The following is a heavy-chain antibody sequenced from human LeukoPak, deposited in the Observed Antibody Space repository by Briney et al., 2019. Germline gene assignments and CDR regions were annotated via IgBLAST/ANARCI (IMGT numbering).Heavy chain of an antibody. CDR3: ARVNKAYYYDPLYYFDY. J-gene: IGHJ4*02. Sequence: SETLSLTCTVAGVSISGYYWSWIRQPPGKGLEWVGYIYNILTTNYNPSLKSRVTISVDTSKNQFSLKLSSVTAADTAVYYCARVNKAYYYDPLYYFDYWGQGTLVTVSS. V-gene: IGHV4-59*01. D-gene: IGHD3-22*01. CDR2: IYNILTT. CDR1: GVSISGYY.